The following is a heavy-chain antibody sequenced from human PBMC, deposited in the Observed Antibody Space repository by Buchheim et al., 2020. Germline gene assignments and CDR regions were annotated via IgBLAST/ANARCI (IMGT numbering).Heavy chain of an antibody. CDR1: GGSISSGSYY. Sequence: QVQLQESGPGLVKPSQTLSLTCTVSGGSISSGSYYWSWIRQPAGKGLEWIGSIHTSGRSKYNTSLKSRVTISVDTSKNQFSLKLSSVTAADTAVYYCAREGTTIAGRPWFDPWGQGTL. CDR3: AREGTTIAGRPWFDP. V-gene: IGHV4-61*02. J-gene: IGHJ5*02. D-gene: IGHD6-6*01. CDR2: IHTSGRS.